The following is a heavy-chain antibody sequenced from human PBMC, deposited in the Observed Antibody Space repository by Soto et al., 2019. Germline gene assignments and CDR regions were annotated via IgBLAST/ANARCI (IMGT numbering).Heavy chain of an antibody. Sequence: EVQLVESGGGLVQPGGSLRLSCAASGFTFSSYWMSWVRQAPGKGLEWVANIKQDGSEKYYVDSVKGRFTISRDNAKNSLYLQMNSLRAEDTAVYYCARDISSNRYGDYEYFQHWGQGTLVTVSS. D-gene: IGHD4-17*01. CDR1: GFTFSSYW. V-gene: IGHV3-7*01. CDR3: ARDISSNRYGDYEYFQH. CDR2: IKQDGSEK. J-gene: IGHJ1*01.